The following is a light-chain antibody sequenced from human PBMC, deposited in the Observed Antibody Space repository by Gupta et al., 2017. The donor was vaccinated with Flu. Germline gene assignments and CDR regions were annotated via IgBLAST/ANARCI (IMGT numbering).Light chain of an antibody. Sequence: EIVMTQSPATLSVSPGERATLSCRASQSVSSNLAWYQQKPGQAPRLLIYGASTRATGIPARFSGSAYGTEFTLTISSRQSEDFAVYSCQQYNNWPPLTFGGGTKV. CDR1: QSVSSN. V-gene: IGKV3-15*01. J-gene: IGKJ4*01. CDR3: QQYNNWPPLT. CDR2: GAS.